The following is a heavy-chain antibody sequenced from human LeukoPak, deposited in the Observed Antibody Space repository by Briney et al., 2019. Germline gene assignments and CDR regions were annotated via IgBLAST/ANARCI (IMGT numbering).Heavy chain of an antibody. V-gene: IGHV4-31*03. D-gene: IGHD6-13*01. CDR1: GGSISSGGYY. Sequence: SETLSLTCTVSGGSISSGGYYWSWIRQHPGKGLEWIGYVYYSGSTYYNPSLKSRVTISVDTSKNQFSLKLSSVTAADTAVYYCARARPGIAAPYYYGMDVWGQGTTVTVSS. J-gene: IGHJ6*02. CDR2: VYYSGST. CDR3: ARARPGIAAPYYYGMDV.